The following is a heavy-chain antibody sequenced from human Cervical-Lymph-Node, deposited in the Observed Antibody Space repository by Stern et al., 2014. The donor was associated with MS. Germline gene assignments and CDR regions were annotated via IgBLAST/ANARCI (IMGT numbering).Heavy chain of an antibody. Sequence: QVQLVESGGGVVQPGRSLRLSCAASGFTFSSYGMHWVRQAPGKGLEWVAVTWYDGRTKYYADSVKGRFTISRDNSKNTLYLQMNSLRADDTAVYYCARGFYHGTGSSVSWLDPWGQGTLVTVSS. CDR3: ARGFYHGTGSSVSWLDP. D-gene: IGHD3-10*01. V-gene: IGHV3-33*01. CDR2: TWYDGRTK. CDR1: GFTFSSYG. J-gene: IGHJ5*02.